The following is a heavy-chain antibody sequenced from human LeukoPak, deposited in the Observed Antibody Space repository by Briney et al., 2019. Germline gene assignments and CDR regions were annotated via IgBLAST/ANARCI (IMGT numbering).Heavy chain of an antibody. Sequence: PGGFLRLSCAASGFTFSSYSMNWVRQAPGKGLEWISYISSSSSTIYYADSVKGRFTISRDNAGNSLYLQMNSLRAEDTAVYYCTRDLRGTYSRASFDYWGQGALVSVSS. D-gene: IGHD1-26*01. CDR1: GFTFSSYS. J-gene: IGHJ4*02. CDR2: ISSSSSTI. V-gene: IGHV3-48*01. CDR3: TRDLRGTYSRASFDY.